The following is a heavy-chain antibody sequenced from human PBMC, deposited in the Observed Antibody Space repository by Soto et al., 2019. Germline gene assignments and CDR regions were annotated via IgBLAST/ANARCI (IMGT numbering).Heavy chain of an antibody. CDR1: EFTFSNYA. J-gene: IGHJ4*02. CDR3: ARDAYDFWSGYSELDY. CDR2: ISDNGSTT. V-gene: IGHV3-23*01. D-gene: IGHD3-3*01. Sequence: QAGGSLRLSCAASEFTFSNYAMSWVRQAPGKGLVWVSSISDNGSTTYYADSVKGRFTISRDNSKNTLYLQMNSLRAEDTAVYYCARDAYDFWSGYSELDYWGQGTLVTVSS.